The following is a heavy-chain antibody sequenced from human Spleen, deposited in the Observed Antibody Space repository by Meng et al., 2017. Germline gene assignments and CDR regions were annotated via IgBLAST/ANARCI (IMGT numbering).Heavy chain of an antibody. J-gene: IGHJ4*02. V-gene: IGHV1-2*05. D-gene: IGHD3-10*01. CDR3: AKGTPGRSYCDY. Sequence: QVQLVQSGAEVKKPGASVTVSCKASGYTFTGYSMHWIRQAPGQGPEWMGRINPDSGTNYAQRFQGRVTVTADRPTATAYMELRNLRSDDTGVYYCAKGTPGRSYCDYWGLGTLVTVSS. CDR2: INPDSGT. CDR1: GYTFTGYS.